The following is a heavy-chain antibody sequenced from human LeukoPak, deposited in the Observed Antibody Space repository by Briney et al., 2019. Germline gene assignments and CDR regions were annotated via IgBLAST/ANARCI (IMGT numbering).Heavy chain of an antibody. CDR1: GGSISSYY. V-gene: IGHV4-4*07. J-gene: IGHJ6*02. CDR2: IYTSGST. CDR3: AGGTTLWFGEGYYYYYGMDV. D-gene: IGHD3-10*01. Sequence: SETLSLTCTVSGGSISSYYWSWIRQPAGKGLEWIGRIYTSGSTNYNPSLKSRVTMSVDTSKNQFSLKLSSVTAADTAVYYCAGGTTLWFGEGYYYYYGMDVWGQGTTVTVSS.